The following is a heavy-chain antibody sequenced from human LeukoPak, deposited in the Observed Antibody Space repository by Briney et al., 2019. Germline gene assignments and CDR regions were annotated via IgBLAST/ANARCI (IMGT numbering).Heavy chain of an antibody. D-gene: IGHD6-19*01. Sequence: GGSLRLSCEASGFTSFNFPMNWVRQAPGKGLEWVANIKQDGSEKYYVDSVKGRFTISRDNAKNSLYLQMNSLRAEDTAVYYCASGAVAGLWGQGTLVTVSS. V-gene: IGHV3-7*01. CDR3: ASGAVAGL. J-gene: IGHJ4*02. CDR1: GFTSFNFP. CDR2: IKQDGSEK.